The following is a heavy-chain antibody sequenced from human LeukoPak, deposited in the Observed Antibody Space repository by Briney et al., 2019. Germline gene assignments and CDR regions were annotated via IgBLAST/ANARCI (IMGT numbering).Heavy chain of an antibody. V-gene: IGHV1-69*04. CDR2: IIPILGIA. J-gene: IGHJ4*02. Sequence: ASVKVSCKASGYTFTSYDINWVRQAPGQGLEWMGRIIPILGIANYAQKFQGRVTITADKSTSTAYMELSSLRSEDTAVYYCARDDADVFAIFDYWGQGTLVTVSS. CDR3: ARDDADVFAIFDY. D-gene: IGHD2-21*01. CDR1: GYTFTSYD.